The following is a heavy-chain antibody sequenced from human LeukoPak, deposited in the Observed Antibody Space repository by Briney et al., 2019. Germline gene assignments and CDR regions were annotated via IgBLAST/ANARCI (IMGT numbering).Heavy chain of an antibody. D-gene: IGHD2-21*02. J-gene: IGHJ5*02. CDR2: IYYSGST. Sequence: SETLSLTCTVSVGSISSSEYCWSWIRQPPGKGLEWIGYIYYSGSTYYNPSLKSRVTISVDTSKNQFSLKLSSVTAADTAVYYCARHIVVVTAMGEVRWFDPWGQGTLVTVSS. CDR1: VGSISSSEYC. V-gene: IGHV4-30-4*01. CDR3: ARHIVVVTAMGEVRWFDP.